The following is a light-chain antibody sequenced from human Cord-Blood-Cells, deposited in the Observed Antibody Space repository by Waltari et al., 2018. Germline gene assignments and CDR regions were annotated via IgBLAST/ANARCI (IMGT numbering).Light chain of an antibody. Sequence: EIVLTQSPATLSLSPGERATLSCRASQSVSSYLAWYQQKPGQAPRLLIEDASNRATGIPARFSGSGSGTDFTLTISSLEPEDFAVYYCQQRSNWPPSITFGQGTRLEIK. V-gene: IGKV3-11*01. CDR1: QSVSSY. CDR2: DAS. J-gene: IGKJ5*01. CDR3: QQRSNWPPSIT.